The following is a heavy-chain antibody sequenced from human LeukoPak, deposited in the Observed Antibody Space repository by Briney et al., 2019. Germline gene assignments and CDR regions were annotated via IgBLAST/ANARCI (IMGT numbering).Heavy chain of an antibody. Sequence: SETLSLTCTVSGYSISSNYHWGWIRQPPGKGLEWIATVYHSGSTYYNPSLKSRVTISVDTSKNQFSLKMRSVTAADTAVYYCARVRAVAGTPPDYWGQGTLVTVSS. CDR3: ARVRAVAGTPPDY. J-gene: IGHJ4*02. D-gene: IGHD6-19*01. CDR2: VYHSGST. V-gene: IGHV4-38-2*02. CDR1: GYSISSNYH.